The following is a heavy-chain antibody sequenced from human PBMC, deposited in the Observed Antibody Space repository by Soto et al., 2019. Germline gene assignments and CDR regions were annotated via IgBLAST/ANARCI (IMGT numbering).Heavy chain of an antibody. CDR1: GDSMATGGHY. CDR2: IYYSGAT. D-gene: IGHD7-27*01. V-gene: IGHV4-31*02. CDR3: ARDKDLEPTVWGY. J-gene: IGHJ4*02. Sequence: QVHLQESGPGLVRPSETLSLSCSVSGDSMATGGHYYNWIRHLPGKGLEWIGYIYYSGATHYSPSLRPRATISIDTSKNQFSLGLISVTAADTALYFCARDKDLEPTVWGYWGQGIQVTVSS.